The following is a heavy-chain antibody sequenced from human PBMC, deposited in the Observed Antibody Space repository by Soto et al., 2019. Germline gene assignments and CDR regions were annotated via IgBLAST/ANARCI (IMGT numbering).Heavy chain of an antibody. CDR3: ATKPRLEAAEFDY. Sequence: SETLSLTCAVYNEDLNGYYWSWIRQPPGKGLEWIGYIYYTGTTYYSPSLKSRLTMSVDTSRNQFSLKLDSMTAVDTAVYYCATKPRLEAAEFDYWGQGTLVTVSS. D-gene: IGHD6-13*01. CDR1: NEDLNGYYW. J-gene: IGHJ4*02. CDR2: IYYTGTT. V-gene: IGHV4-34*11.